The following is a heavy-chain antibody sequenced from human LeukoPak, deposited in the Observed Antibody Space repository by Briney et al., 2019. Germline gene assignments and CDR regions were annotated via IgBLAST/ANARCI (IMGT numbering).Heavy chain of an antibody. CDR1: GGSISSGDYY. Sequence: SQTLSLTCTVSGGSISSGDYYWGWIRQTPGKGLEWIGYIYYSGSTSYNPSLKSRVTISVDTSKNQFSLKLSSVTAADTAVYYCARDRWGSSGWYDDYWGQGTLVTVSS. J-gene: IGHJ4*02. D-gene: IGHD6-19*01. CDR2: IYYSGST. V-gene: IGHV4-30-4*08. CDR3: ARDRWGSSGWYDDY.